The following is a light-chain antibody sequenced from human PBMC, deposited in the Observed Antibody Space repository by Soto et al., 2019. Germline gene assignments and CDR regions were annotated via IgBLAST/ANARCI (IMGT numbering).Light chain of an antibody. V-gene: IGLV2-14*03. J-gene: IGLJ1*01. CDR3: SSYTSGSAEG. CDR1: SSDVGAYDF. Sequence: QSALTHPASVSGSPGQSIAMSCTGTSSDVGAYDFVCWYQQHPGKAPKLLIYDVNNRPSGISSRFSGSKSGNTASLTISGLQAEDEAEYYCSSYTSGSAEGFGTGTKVTVL. CDR2: DVN.